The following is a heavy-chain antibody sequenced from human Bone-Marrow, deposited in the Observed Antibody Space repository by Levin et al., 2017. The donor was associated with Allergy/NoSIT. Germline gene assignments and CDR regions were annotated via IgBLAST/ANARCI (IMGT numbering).Heavy chain of an antibody. CDR3: ARHDYGDNFFDY. CDR2: ISTSGDTK. V-gene: IGHV3-48*02. CDR1: EFIFSSYT. Sequence: GGSLRLFCSGSEFIFSSYTMTWVRQAPGKGLEWISDISTSGDTKNYADSVKGRFTVSRDNAKNSLFLQMNSLRDEDTAVYYCARHDYGDNFFDYWGQGTLVTVSS. D-gene: IGHD4-17*01. J-gene: IGHJ4*02.